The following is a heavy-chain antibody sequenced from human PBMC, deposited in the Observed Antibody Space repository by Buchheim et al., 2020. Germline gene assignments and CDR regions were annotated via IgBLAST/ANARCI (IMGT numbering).Heavy chain of an antibody. Sequence: QVQLQESGPGLVKPSETLSLTCTVSGGSISSYYWSWIRQPPGKGLEWLGYINYSGSTNYNPSLKSRVTISVDTSKNQFSLKLSSVSAADTAVYYCAGDLGSRFGYDSSGYNYYYYYGMDVWGQGTT. CDR2: INYSGST. J-gene: IGHJ6*02. D-gene: IGHD3-22*01. CDR3: AGDLGSRFGYDSSGYNYYYYYGMDV. CDR1: GGSISSYY. V-gene: IGHV4-59*01.